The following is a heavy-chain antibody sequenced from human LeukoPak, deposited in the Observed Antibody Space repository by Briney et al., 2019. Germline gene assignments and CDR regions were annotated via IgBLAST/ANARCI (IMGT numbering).Heavy chain of an antibody. CDR3: ATGGSYHVY. Sequence: GGSLRLSCAASGLTFSNYWLTWVRQAPGKGLEWVANINRDGSEKYYVDSVKGRFTISRDNANNSWNLQMNSLRAEDTAVYLCATGGSYHVYWGHGTLVTVSS. CDR2: INRDGSEK. J-gene: IGHJ4*03. V-gene: IGHV3-7*05. CDR1: GLTFSNYW. D-gene: IGHD1-26*01.